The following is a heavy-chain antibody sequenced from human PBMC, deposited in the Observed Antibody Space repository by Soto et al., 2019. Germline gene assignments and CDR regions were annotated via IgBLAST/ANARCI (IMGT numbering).Heavy chain of an antibody. V-gene: IGHV3-33*03. D-gene: IGHD6-19*01. CDR1: GLRFSGYG. J-gene: IGHJ4*02. Sequence: QVRLVESGGGVVQPGTSLRLSCAVSGLRFSGYGMHWVRQAPGQGLEWVAIIWYDPNKTYYADSVKGRFTISRDNSKNTLDLQMNSLRVDDTAVYYCATDGPGSGRYFGEYWGQGILVTVSS. CDR2: IWYDPNKT. CDR3: ATDGPGSGRYFGEY.